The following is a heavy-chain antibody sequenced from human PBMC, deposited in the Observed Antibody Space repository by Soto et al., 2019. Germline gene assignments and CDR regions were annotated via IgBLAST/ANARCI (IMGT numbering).Heavy chain of an antibody. J-gene: IGHJ5*02. V-gene: IGHV1-46*01. D-gene: IGHD3-9*01. Sequence: ASVKVSCKASGYTFTSYYMHWVRQAPGQGLEWMGIINPSGGSTSYAQKFQGRATMTRDTSTSTVYMELSSLRSEDTAVYYCAREWSYNILTGHHWFDTWGQGTLVTASS. CDR1: GYTFTSYY. CDR3: AREWSYNILTGHHWFDT. CDR2: INPSGGST.